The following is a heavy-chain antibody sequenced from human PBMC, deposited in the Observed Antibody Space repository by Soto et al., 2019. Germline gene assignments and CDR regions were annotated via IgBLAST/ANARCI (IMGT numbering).Heavy chain of an antibody. D-gene: IGHD6-6*01. CDR2: IIPIFGTA. CDR3: AREDASSSSDYYYYYGMDV. J-gene: IGHJ6*02. Sequence: SVKVSCKASGGTFSSYANSWVRQAPGQGLEWMGGIIPIFGTANYAQKFQGRVTITADKSTSTAYMELSSLRSEDTAVYYCAREDASSSSDYYYYYGMDVWVQGTTVTVSS. CDR1: GGTFSSYA. V-gene: IGHV1-69*06.